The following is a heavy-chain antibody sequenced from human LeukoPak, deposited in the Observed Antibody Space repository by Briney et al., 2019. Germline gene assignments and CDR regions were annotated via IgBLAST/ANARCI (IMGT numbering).Heavy chain of an antibody. CDR2: IKEEGSEK. Sequence: PGGSLRLSCAASGFTFSGYLMSWVRQAPGKGLEWVANIKEEGSEKYYVDSVKGRFIISRDNAKNSLYLQMNSLRAEDRAVYYCARDSSAAPHSYWGQGTLVTVFS. V-gene: IGHV3-7*01. J-gene: IGHJ4*02. D-gene: IGHD2-15*01. CDR3: ARDSSAAPHSY. CDR1: GFTFSGYL.